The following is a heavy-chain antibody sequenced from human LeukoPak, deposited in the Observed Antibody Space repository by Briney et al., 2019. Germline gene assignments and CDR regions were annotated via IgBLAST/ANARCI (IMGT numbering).Heavy chain of an antibody. D-gene: IGHD3-22*01. J-gene: IGHJ5*02. V-gene: IGHV1-18*01. CDR1: GYTFTSYG. CDR2: ISAYNGNT. CDR3: ARVPKYYYDSSGWFDP. Sequence: ASVKVSCKASGYTFTSYGISWVRQAPGQGLEWMGWISAYNGNTNYAQKLQGRVTMTTDTSTSTAYMELRSLRSDDTAVYYCARVPKYYYDSSGWFDPWGQGTLVTVSS.